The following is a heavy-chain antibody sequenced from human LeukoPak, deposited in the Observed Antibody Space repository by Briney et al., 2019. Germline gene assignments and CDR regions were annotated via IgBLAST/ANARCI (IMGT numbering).Heavy chain of an antibody. CDR1: CGSISSSSYY. D-gene: IGHD4/OR15-4a*01. J-gene: IGHJ6*03. CDR3: AMTGGAYSYMDV. Sequence: SETLSLTCTVSCGSISSSSYYWGWIRQPPGKGLEWIGIIYYSGSTYYNPSLNSRVTISVDTSKNQFSLKLSSVTAADTAVYYCAMTGGAYSYMDVWGKGTTVTVSS. V-gene: IGHV4-39*01. CDR2: IYYSGST.